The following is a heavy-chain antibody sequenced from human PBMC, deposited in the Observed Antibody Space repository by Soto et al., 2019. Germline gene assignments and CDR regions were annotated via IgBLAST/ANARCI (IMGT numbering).Heavy chain of an antibody. CDR2: ISAYNGNT. J-gene: IGHJ5*02. Sequence: ASVKVSCKASGYTFTSYGISWVRQAPGQGLEWMGWISAYNGNTNYAQKLQGRVTMTTDTSTSTAYMELRSLRSDDTAVYYCARDLYCTNGVCGNWFDPWGQGTLVTVSS. D-gene: IGHD2-8*01. CDR1: GYTFTSYG. CDR3: ARDLYCTNGVCGNWFDP. V-gene: IGHV1-18*01.